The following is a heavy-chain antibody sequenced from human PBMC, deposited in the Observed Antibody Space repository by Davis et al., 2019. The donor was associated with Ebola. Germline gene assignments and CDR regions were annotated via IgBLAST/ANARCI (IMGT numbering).Heavy chain of an antibody. CDR1: GGSISSSNW. V-gene: IGHV4-4*02. CDR3: ARDPLGYCSSTSCYGEAFDI. D-gene: IGHD2-2*01. Sequence: SETLSLTCAVSGGSISSSNWWSWVRQPPGKGLEWIGEIYHSGSTNYNPSLKSRVTISVDKSKNQFSLKLSSVTAADTAVYYCARDPLGYCSSTSCYGEAFDIWGQGTMVTVSS. CDR2: IYHSGST. J-gene: IGHJ3*02.